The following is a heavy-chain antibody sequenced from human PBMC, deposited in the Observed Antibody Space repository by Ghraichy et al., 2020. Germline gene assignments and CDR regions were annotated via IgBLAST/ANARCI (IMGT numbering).Heavy chain of an antibody. Sequence: GESLNISCKGSGYSFTTYWIAWVRQMPGKGLEWMWIIYPGDSDTRYSPSFQGQVTISADKSISTAYLQWSSLKASDTAIYYCARVGGRWVGWFDPWGQGTLVTVSS. CDR3: ARVGGRWVGWFDP. CDR1: GYSFTTYW. CDR2: IYPGDSDT. J-gene: IGHJ5*02. V-gene: IGHV5-51*01. D-gene: IGHD1-26*01.